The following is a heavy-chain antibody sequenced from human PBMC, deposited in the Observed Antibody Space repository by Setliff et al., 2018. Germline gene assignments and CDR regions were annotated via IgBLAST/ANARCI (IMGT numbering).Heavy chain of an antibody. CDR2: IGHTGSI. Sequence: SETLSLSCAASGFTFSVSAMYWVRQASGKGLEWVGNIGHTGSINYNPSLKSRLTISRDTSKNQVSLKLNSVTATDTAVYYCARDLGHGGDSDYWGQGILVTVSS. D-gene: IGHD2-21*02. CDR3: ARDLGHGGDSDY. V-gene: IGHV4-4*02. CDR1: GFTFSVSA. J-gene: IGHJ4*02.